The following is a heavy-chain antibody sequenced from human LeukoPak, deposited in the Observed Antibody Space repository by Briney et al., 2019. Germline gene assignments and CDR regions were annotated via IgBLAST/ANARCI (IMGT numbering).Heavy chain of an antibody. CDR3: ARQHGGNYFGPFDY. CDR1: GFTFSSYE. V-gene: IGHV3-48*03. J-gene: IGHJ4*02. Sequence: GGSLRLSCAASGFTFSSYEMNWVRQAPGKGLEWVSYISTGGNTIYCADSVKGRFTISRDNAKNSLYLQMNSLRAEDTAVYYCARQHGGNYFGPFDYWGQGTPVTVSS. D-gene: IGHD1-26*01. CDR2: ISTGGNTI.